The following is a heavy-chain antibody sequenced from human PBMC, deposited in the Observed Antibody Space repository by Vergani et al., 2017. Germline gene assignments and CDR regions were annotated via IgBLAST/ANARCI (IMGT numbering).Heavy chain of an antibody. CDR3: AKDISIAARPSLGVDY. CDR1: GFTFSGSA. CDR2: IRSKANSYAT. V-gene: IGHV3-73*01. D-gene: IGHD6-6*01. Sequence: EVQLLESGGGLVQPGGSLKLSCAASGFTFSGSAMHWVRQASGKGLEWVGRIRSKANSYATAYAASVKGRFTISRDDSKNTAYLQMNSLKTEDTAVYYCAKDISIAARPSLGVDYWGQGTLVTVSS. J-gene: IGHJ4*02.